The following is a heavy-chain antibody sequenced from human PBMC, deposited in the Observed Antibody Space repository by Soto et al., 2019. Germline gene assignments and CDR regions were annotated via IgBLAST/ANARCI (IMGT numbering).Heavy chain of an antibody. J-gene: IGHJ6*03. V-gene: IGHV4-39*01. Sequence: LQESGPGLVKPSETLSLTCSVFGDSISSRSYYWAWIRRPPGMGLEWIACISYTGNTYYNPSLPSRAAISGDTSKNQFSLKLSFVTAADTAVYYCARFSWYDGDSITNYYMDFWGNGATVTVSS. CDR2: ISYTGNT. D-gene: IGHD6-13*01. CDR3: ARFSWYDGDSITNYYMDF. CDR1: GDSISSRSYY.